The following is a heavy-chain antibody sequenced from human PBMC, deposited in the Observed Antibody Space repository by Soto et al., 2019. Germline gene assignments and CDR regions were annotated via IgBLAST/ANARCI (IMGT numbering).Heavy chain of an antibody. Sequence: PGGYFRHCCAASEVSFSSYAMRWVRQAPGKGLELVSAISGSGGSTYYADSVKGRFTISRDNSNNTLYLQMNSLRAEDTAVYYCANDLLGGSGTLNLFYPRGHGSLDTVSP. D-gene: IGHD3-10*01. CDR1: EVSFSSYA. CDR3: ANDLLGGSGTLNLFYP. CDR2: ISGSGGST. V-gene: IGHV3-23*01. J-gene: IGHJ5*02.